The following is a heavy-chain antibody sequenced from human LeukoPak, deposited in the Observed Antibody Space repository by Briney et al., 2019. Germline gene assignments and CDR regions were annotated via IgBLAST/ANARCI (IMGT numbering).Heavy chain of an antibody. CDR2: IYPGDSDT. CDR1: GYSFTSYW. CDR3: ARRTTFGGYYMADAFDI. D-gene: IGHD1-26*01. Sequence: PGESLKISCKGSGYSFTSYWIGWVRQMPGKGLEWMGIIYPGDSDTRYSPSFQGQVTISADKSISTAYLQWSSLKASDTAMYYCARRTTFGGYYMADAFDIWGQGTMVTVSS. J-gene: IGHJ3*02. V-gene: IGHV5-51*01.